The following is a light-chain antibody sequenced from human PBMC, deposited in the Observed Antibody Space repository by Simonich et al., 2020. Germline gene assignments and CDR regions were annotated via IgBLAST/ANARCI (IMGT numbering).Light chain of an antibody. Sequence: FMLTQPHSVSESPGKTVTISCTRSSGSIASNYVQWYQQRPRSAPTTVIYEDNQRPSGVPDRFSGSIDSSSNSASLTISGLKTEDEADYYCQSYDSSNWVFGGGTKLSVL. CDR1: SGSIASNY. CDR2: EDN. V-gene: IGLV6-57*03. J-gene: IGLJ3*02. CDR3: QSYDSSNWV.